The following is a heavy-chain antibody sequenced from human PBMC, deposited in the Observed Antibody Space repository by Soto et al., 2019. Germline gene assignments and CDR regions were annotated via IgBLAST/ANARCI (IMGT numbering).Heavy chain of an antibody. D-gene: IGHD5-12*01. Sequence: SETLSLTCAVSGGSISSSNWWSWVHKPPGKGLEWIGEIYHSGSTYYSPSLKSRVTISVDTSKNQFSLNLSSVTAADTAMYYCARAGVATIYPGNNWFDPWGQGTLVTVSS. CDR2: IYHSGST. CDR1: GGSISSSNW. J-gene: IGHJ5*02. V-gene: IGHV4-4*02. CDR3: ARAGVATIYPGNNWFDP.